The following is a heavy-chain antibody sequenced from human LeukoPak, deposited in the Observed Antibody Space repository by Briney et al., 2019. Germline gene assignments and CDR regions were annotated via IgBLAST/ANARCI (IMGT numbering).Heavy chain of an antibody. J-gene: IGHJ3*02. CDR3: ARDSYLREDAFDI. D-gene: IGHD4-17*01. CDR1: GFTFSSYG. CDR2: ISYDGRNK. Sequence: PGGSLRLSCAASGFTFSSYGMHWVRQAPGKGLEWVAVISYDGRNKYYADSVKGRFTISRDNAKNSLYLQMNSLRAEDTAVYYCARDSYLREDAFDIWGQGTMVTVSS. V-gene: IGHV3-33*05.